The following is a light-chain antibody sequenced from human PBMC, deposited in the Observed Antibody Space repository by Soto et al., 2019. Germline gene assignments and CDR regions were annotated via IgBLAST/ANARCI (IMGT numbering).Light chain of an antibody. J-gene: IGLJ3*02. CDR2: EVT. Sequence: QSALTQPASVSGSPGQSITISCTGISNDVGTYNLVSWYQHHPGKAPKLIIYEVTNRPSGVSNRFSGSKSGNTASLTISGLQAEDEAYYYCNSYTSSTTLVFGGGTKVTVL. CDR3: NSYTSSTTLV. V-gene: IGLV2-14*02. CDR1: SNDVGTYNL.